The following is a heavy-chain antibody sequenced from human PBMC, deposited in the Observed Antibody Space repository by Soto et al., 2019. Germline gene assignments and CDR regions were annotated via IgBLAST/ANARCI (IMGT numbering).Heavy chain of an antibody. CDR2: ISASNGDT. D-gene: IGHD3-10*01. V-gene: IGHV1-18*01. J-gene: IGHJ6*03. CDR3: ARMVRGSNIDYYHYMDV. Sequence: QVQLVQSGAVMKKPGASVKVSCKASGYTFTSHGIIWVRQAPGQGLEWMGWISASNGDTNYAQKYQGRVTVTTDTSTSTGYMELRSLRSEDTAVYYCARMVRGSNIDYYHYMDVWGEGTTVTVSS. CDR1: GYTFTSHG.